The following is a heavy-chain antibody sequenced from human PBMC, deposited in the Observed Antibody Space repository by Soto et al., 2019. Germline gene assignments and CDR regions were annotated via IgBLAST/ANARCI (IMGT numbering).Heavy chain of an antibody. CDR2: IIPIFGTA. CDR1: GDTFSSYA. J-gene: IGHJ6*02. V-gene: IGHV1-69*13. D-gene: IGHD3-22*01. CDR3: ARDGSGYRSRASPMDV. Sequence: SVKVSCKASGDTFSSYAISWVRQAPGQGLEWMGGIIPIFGTANYAQKFQGRVTITADESTSTAYMELSSLRSEDTAVYYCARDGSGYRSRASPMDVWGQGTTVTV.